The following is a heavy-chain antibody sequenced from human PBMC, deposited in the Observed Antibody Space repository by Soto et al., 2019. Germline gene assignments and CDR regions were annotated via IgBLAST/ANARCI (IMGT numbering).Heavy chain of an antibody. V-gene: IGHV1-18*01. D-gene: IGHD3-3*01. CDR1: GYTFTSYG. J-gene: IGHJ3*02. CDR3: ARDSPDDFWSGYYTGPLDAFDI. CDR2: ISAYNGNT. Sequence: ASVKVSCKASGYTFTSYGISWVRQAPGQGLEWMGWISAYNGNTNYAQKLQGRVTMTTDTSTSTAYMELRSLGSDDTAVYYCARDSPDDFWSGYYTGPLDAFDIWGQGTMVTVSS.